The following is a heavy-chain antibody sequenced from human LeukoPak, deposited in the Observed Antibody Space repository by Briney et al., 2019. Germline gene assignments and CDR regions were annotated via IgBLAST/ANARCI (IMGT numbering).Heavy chain of an antibody. V-gene: IGHV4-61*08. D-gene: IGHD6-19*01. J-gene: IGHJ4*02. CDR3: AKDPRSSGWYSD. Sequence: SETLSLTCTVSGGSISSGGYYWSWIRQPPGKGLEWIGYIYYSGSTNYNPSLKSRVTISVDASKNQFSLKLSSVTAADTAVYYCAKDPRSSGWYSDWGQGTLVTVSS. CDR2: IYYSGST. CDR1: GGSISSGGYY.